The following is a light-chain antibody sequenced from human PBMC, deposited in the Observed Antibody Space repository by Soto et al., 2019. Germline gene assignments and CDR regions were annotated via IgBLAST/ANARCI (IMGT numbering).Light chain of an antibody. CDR1: QTINNY. Sequence: DIQMTQSPSSLSASVGDRVTITCRTSQTINNYLNWYRQKPGKVPEVLIYGASSLQRGVSARFTGSASGTYFTLTISSLQREDSATYYCQQVYGFPHTFGQGT. J-gene: IGKJ2*01. CDR2: GAS. V-gene: IGKV1-39*01. CDR3: QQVYGFPHT.